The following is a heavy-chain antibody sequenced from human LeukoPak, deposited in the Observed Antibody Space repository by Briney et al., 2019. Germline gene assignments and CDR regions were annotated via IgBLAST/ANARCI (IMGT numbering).Heavy chain of an antibody. CDR3: ARASGDSDYFDY. CDR2: IYSGGST. V-gene: IGHV3-53*01. CDR1: GFTVSSNY. J-gene: IGHJ4*02. D-gene: IGHD3-10*01. Sequence: PGGSLRLSCAASGFTVSSNYMSWVRQAPGKGLEWVSVIYSGGSTYYAGSVKGRFTISRDNSKNTLYLQMNSLRAEDTAVYYCARASGDSDYFDYWGQGTLVTVSS.